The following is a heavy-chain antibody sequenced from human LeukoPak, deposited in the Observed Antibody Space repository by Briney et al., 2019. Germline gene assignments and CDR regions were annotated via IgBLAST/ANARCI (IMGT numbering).Heavy chain of an antibody. D-gene: IGHD5-12*01. CDR2: MNPDIGNT. CDR3: ARMGYSGYNFPFYYMDV. CDR1: GYSFTKFD. V-gene: IGHV1-8*01. J-gene: IGHJ6*03. Sequence: GASVKVSCNASGYSFTKFDVNWVRQATGQGLEWMGWMNPDIGNTDHAQKFQGRVTVTRDTSINTAYLELSSLTSDDTAVYYCARMGYSGYNFPFYYMDVWGKGTPVTVS.